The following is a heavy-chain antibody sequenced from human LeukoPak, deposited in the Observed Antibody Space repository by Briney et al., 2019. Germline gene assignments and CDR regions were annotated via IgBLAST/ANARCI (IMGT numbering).Heavy chain of an antibody. CDR2: IKEDGSKI. CDR3: ARIFPYSPAGTPGYFQH. V-gene: IGHV3-7*01. D-gene: IGHD6-13*01. J-gene: IGHJ1*01. Sequence: GGSXRXXCAASGFTFSNYWMSWVRQAPGKGXEXXANIKEDGSKISYVDSVKGRFTISRDNSKNTLYLQMNSLRAEDTAVYYCARIFPYSPAGTPGYFQHWGQGTLVTVSS. CDR1: GFTFSNYW.